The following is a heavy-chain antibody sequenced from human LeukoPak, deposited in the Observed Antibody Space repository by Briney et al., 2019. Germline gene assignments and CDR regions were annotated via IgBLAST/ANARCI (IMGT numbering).Heavy chain of an antibody. CDR1: GFTFSSYG. CDR2: IWYDGSNK. Sequence: GRSLRLSCAASGFTFSSYGMHWVRQAPGKGLEWVAVIWYDGSNKYYADSVKGRFTISRDNSKNTLWLQMGSLRAEDVAVYYCARGYTSSFYSAFDIWGQGTLVTVSS. J-gene: IGHJ3*02. CDR3: ARGYTSSFYSAFDI. V-gene: IGHV3-33*01. D-gene: IGHD6-13*01.